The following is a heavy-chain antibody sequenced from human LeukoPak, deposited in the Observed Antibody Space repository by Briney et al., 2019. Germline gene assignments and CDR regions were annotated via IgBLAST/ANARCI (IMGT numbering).Heavy chain of an antibody. CDR2: ITGNSVNT. CDR1: GFTLSIHA. V-gene: IGHV3-23*01. Sequence: PGGSLRLSCAASGFTLSIHAMNWVRQAPGKGLEWVSVITGNSVNTFYADSVKGRFTISRDNSKNTLYMYMNSLRAEDAAVYYCVKAASGGWYDTNFDYWGQGTLVTVSS. J-gene: IGHJ4*02. CDR3: VKAASGGWYDTNFDY. D-gene: IGHD6-19*01.